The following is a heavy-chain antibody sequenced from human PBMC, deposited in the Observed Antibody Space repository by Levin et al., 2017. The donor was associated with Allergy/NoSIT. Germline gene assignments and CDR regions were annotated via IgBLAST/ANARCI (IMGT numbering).Heavy chain of an antibody. CDR3: ARGNGANRPKGFPYSRWFDP. CDR1: GGSFSGYY. Sequence: SETLSLTCAVYGGSFSGYYWSWIRQPPGKGLEWIGEINHSGSTNYNPSLKSRVTISVDTSKNQFSLKLSSVTAADTAVYYCARGNGANRPKGFPYSRWFDPWGQGTLVTVSS. J-gene: IGHJ5*02. D-gene: IGHD1-14*01. CDR2: INHSGST. V-gene: IGHV4-34*01.